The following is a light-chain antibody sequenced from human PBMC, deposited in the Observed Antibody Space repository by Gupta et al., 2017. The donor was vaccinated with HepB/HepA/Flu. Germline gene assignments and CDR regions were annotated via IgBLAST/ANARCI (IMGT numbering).Light chain of an antibody. CDR3: QQYYSFPLT. CDR2: WAS. V-gene: IGKV4-1*01. Sequence: IVMTQSPDSLAVSLGERATINCKSSQSVLYSSNNRNYLAWYQQKPGQPPKLLIYWASTREIGVPERFSGSGSGTDFTLTISSLQAEDLAVYYCQQYYSFPLTFGRGTKVEIK. CDR1: QSVLYSSNNRNY. J-gene: IGKJ4*02.